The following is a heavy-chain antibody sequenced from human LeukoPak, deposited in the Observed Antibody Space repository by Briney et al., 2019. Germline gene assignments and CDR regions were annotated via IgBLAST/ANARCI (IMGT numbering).Heavy chain of an antibody. D-gene: IGHD3-9*01. CDR2: IIPIFGTA. J-gene: IGHJ4*02. CDR3: ARPLERYFDWLSPFDY. CDR1: GGTFSSYA. V-gene: IGHV1-69*01. Sequence: SVKVSCKASGGTFSSYAISWVRQAPGQGLEWRGGIIPIFGTANYAQKFQGRVTITADESTSTAYMELSSLRSEDTAVYYCARPLERYFDWLSPFDYWGQGTLVTVSS.